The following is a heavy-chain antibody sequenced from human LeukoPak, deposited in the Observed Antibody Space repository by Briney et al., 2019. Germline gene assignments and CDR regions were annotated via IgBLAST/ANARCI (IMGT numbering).Heavy chain of an antibody. V-gene: IGHV3-66*04. CDR1: GFTVSSNY. CDR3: ARQLLYNPYYYYYYMDV. J-gene: IGHJ6*03. D-gene: IGHD2-2*02. CDR2: IYSGGST. Sequence: GGSLRLSCAASGFTVSSNYMGWVRQAPGKGLEWVSLIYSGGSTFYADSVKGRFTISRDNSKNTLYLQMGSLRAEDMAVYYCARQLLYNPYYYYYYMDVWGKGTTVTVSS.